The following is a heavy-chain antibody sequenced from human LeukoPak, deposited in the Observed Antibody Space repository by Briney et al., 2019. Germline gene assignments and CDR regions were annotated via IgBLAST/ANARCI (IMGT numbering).Heavy chain of an antibody. V-gene: IGHV4-39*01. CDR1: GGSISSYY. Sequence: SETLSLTCTVSGGSISSYYWSWIRQPPGKGLEWIGSIYYSGSTYYNPSLKSRVTISVDTSKNQFSLKLSSVTAADTAVYYCARHGDRVDAFDIWGQGTMVTVSS. D-gene: IGHD7-27*01. CDR2: IYYSGST. J-gene: IGHJ3*02. CDR3: ARHGDRVDAFDI.